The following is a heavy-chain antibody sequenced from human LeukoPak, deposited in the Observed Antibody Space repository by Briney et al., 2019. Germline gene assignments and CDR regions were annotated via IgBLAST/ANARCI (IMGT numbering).Heavy chain of an antibody. V-gene: IGHV3-21*04. Sequence: GGSLRLSCVASDFTFSSYTMNWVRQAPGKGLEWVSSISSTSKYIYYADSVKGRFTISRDNAKNSLYLQMNSLRAEDTVLYYCAKASGSADAFDIWGQGTMVTVSS. D-gene: IGHD3-10*01. CDR2: ISSTSKYI. CDR3: AKASGSADAFDI. CDR1: DFTFSSYT. J-gene: IGHJ3*02.